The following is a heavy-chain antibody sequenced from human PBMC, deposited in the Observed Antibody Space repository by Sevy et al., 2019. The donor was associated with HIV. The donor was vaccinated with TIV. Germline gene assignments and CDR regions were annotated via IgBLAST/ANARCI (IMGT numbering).Heavy chain of an antibody. D-gene: IGHD1-26*01. CDR1: GGSITSLY. V-gene: IGHV4-59*08. CDR3: SGENAWGRGYS. J-gene: IGHJ4*02. Sequence: LSLTCTLSGGSITSLYWNWIRQPPGKGLEWIANIYYNGHINYNPSPKSRVTLSLDTSKNQFSLRLSSVTAADTAMYYCSGENAWGRGYSWGQGTLVTVSS. CDR2: IYYNGHI.